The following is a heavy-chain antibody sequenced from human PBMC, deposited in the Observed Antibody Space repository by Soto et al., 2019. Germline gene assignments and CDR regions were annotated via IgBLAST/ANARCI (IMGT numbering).Heavy chain of an antibody. CDR3: ARHYGSGSHDY. D-gene: IGHD3-10*01. CDR2: IYHTGST. CDR1: GGSISSSNW. J-gene: IGHJ4*02. Sequence: PSETLSLTCAVSGGSISSSNWWRWVRQPPGKGLEWIGEIYHTGSTNYNPSLKSQVTISVDKSKNQLSLKLTSVTAAFTAVYYCARHYGSGSHDYWGQGTLVTVS. V-gene: IGHV4-4*02.